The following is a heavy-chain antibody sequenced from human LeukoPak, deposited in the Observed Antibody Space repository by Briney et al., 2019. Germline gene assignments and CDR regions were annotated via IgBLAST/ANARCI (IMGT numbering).Heavy chain of an antibody. CDR2: IIPIFGTA. V-gene: IGHV1-69*13. CDR3: ARGRVDFWSGYYFFDY. D-gene: IGHD3-3*01. CDR1: GGTFSSYA. Sequence: SVKVSCKASGGTFSSYAISWVRQAPGQGLEWMGGIIPIFGTANYAQKFQGRVTITADESTSTAYMELSSLRSEDTAVYYCARGRVDFWSGYYFFDYWGQGTLVTVSS. J-gene: IGHJ4*02.